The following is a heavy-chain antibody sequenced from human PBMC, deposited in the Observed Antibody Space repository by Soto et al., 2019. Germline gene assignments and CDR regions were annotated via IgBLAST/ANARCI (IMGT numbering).Heavy chain of an antibody. CDR1: GFTFSSYG. J-gene: IGHJ4*02. CDR3: AKDTIAVAHTLAY. D-gene: IGHD2-2*01. CDR2: ISYDGSNK. Sequence: PGGSLRLACAASGFTFSSYGMHWVRQAPGKGLEWVAVISYDGSNKYYADSVKGRFTISRDNSKNTLYLQMNSLRAEDTAVYYCAKDTIAVAHTLAYWGQGTLVTVSS. V-gene: IGHV3-30*18.